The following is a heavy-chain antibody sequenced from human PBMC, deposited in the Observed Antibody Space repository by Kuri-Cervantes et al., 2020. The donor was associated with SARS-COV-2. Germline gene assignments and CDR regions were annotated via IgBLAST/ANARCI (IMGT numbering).Heavy chain of an antibody. CDR3: TMGDWFDP. V-gene: IGHV3-73*01. CDR2: IRNKANSYAT. J-gene: IGHJ5*02. Sequence: GGSLRLSCAASGFTFSGSAMHWVRQASRKGLEWVGRIRNKANSYATAYAVSVKGRFTISRDDSKNTAYLQMNSLKTEDTAVYYCTMGDWFDPWGQETLVTVSS. CDR1: GFTFSGSA. D-gene: IGHD3-16*01.